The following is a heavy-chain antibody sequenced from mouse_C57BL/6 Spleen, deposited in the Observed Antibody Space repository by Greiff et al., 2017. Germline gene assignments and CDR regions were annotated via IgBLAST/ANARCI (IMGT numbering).Heavy chain of an antibody. V-gene: IGHV14-4*01. CDR3: TTLSTMVTTGFAY. J-gene: IGHJ3*01. D-gene: IGHD2-2*01. CDR1: GFNIKDDY. Sequence: EVQLQQSGAELVRPGASVKLSCTASGFNIKDDYMHWVKQRPEQGLEWIGWLDPENGDTEYASKFQGKATITADTSSNTAYLQLSSLTSEDTAVYYCTTLSTMVTTGFAYWGQGTLVTVSA. CDR2: LDPENGDT.